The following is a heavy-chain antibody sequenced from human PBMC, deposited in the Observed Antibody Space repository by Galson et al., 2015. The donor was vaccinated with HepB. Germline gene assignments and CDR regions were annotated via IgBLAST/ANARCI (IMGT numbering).Heavy chain of an antibody. J-gene: IGHJ4*02. CDR2: INKDGSEK. D-gene: IGHD5-12*01. CDR3: AVATIDGISLSFDS. CDR1: GFTLNAFW. V-gene: IGHV3-7*03. Sequence: SLRLSCAVSGFTLNAFWMSWVRQAPGKGLEWVANINKDGSEKHFVDSVKGRFTISRDNAKNSLYLQMNSLRDEDTAIYYCAVATIDGISLSFDSWGQGTLVTVSS.